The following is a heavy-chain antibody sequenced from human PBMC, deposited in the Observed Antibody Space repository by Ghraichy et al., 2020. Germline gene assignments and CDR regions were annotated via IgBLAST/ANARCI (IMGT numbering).Heavy chain of an antibody. CDR3: ASRNRLRYFDWLLYPDY. Sequence: SETLSLTCAVYGGSFSGYYWSWIRQPPGKGLEWIGEINNSGSTNYNQSLKSRVTISVDTSKNQFSLKLSSVTAADTAVYYCASRNRLRYFDWLLYPDYWGQGTLVTVSS. CDR1: GGSFSGYY. V-gene: IGHV4-34*01. D-gene: IGHD3-9*01. J-gene: IGHJ4*02. CDR2: INNSGST.